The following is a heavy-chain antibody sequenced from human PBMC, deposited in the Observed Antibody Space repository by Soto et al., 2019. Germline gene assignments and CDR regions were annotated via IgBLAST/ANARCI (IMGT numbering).Heavy chain of an antibody. CDR2: ISYDGSNK. CDR1: GFTFSSYG. CDR3: AKDRGDYDILTGYPDY. D-gene: IGHD3-9*01. Sequence: PGGSLRLSCAASGFTFSSYGMHWVRQAPGKGLEWVAVISYDGSNKYYADSVKGRFTISRDNSKNTLYLQMNSLRAEDTAVYYCAKDRGDYDILTGYPDYWGQGTLVTVSS. J-gene: IGHJ4*02. V-gene: IGHV3-30*18.